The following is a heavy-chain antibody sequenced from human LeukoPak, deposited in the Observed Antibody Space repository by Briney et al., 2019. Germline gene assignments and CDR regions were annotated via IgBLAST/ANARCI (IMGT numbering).Heavy chain of an antibody. CDR2: ISTTGGST. Sequence: GGSLRLSCAASGFTFSSYAMSWVRQAPGKGLEWVSAISTTGGSTYYADSVKGRFTISRDNSKNTLSLQMDSLRVEDTAVYYCAKDWTTVVTPKGYYFDSWGQGTLVTVSS. D-gene: IGHD4-23*01. J-gene: IGHJ4*02. V-gene: IGHV3-23*01. CDR3: AKDWTTVVTPKGYYFDS. CDR1: GFTFSSYA.